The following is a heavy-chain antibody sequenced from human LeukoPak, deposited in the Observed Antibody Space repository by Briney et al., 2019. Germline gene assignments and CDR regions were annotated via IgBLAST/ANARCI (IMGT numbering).Heavy chain of an antibody. D-gene: IGHD5-12*01. CDR2: INHNSGGT. J-gene: IGHJ4*02. CDR3: ARYSGYDIDY. Sequence: ASVTVSFKASGYTFTNYYMHWGRQAPGQGREGMGWINHNSGGTKYAQKFQGRVTINRDTSISTAYMELSRLRSDDTAVYYCARYSGYDIDYWGQGTLVTVSS. V-gene: IGHV1-2*02. CDR1: GYTFTNYY.